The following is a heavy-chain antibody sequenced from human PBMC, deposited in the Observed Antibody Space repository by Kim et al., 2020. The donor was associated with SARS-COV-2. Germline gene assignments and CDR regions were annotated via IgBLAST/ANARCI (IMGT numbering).Heavy chain of an antibody. CDR1: GGSISSGGYY. J-gene: IGHJ4*02. V-gene: IGHV4-31*03. CDR2: IYYSGST. Sequence: SETLSLTCTVSGGSISSGGYYWSWIRQHPGKGLEWIGYIYYSGSTYYNPSLKSRVTISVDTSKNQFSLKLSSVTAADTAVYYCASNDYGDYERPFDYWGQGTLVTVSS. D-gene: IGHD4-17*01. CDR3: ASNDYGDYERPFDY.